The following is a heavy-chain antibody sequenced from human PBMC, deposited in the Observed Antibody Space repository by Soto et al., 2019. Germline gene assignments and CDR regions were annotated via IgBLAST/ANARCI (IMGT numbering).Heavy chain of an antibody. CDR1: GGTFRSYA. CDR2: IIPIFGTA. CDR3: ARGGVVPAAHVYYYGMDV. D-gene: IGHD2-2*01. V-gene: IGHV1-69*13. Sequence: SVKVSYKASGGTFRSYAISWVRQAPGQGLEWMGGIIPIFGTANYAQKFQGRVTITADESTSTAYMELSSLRSEDTAVYYCARGGVVPAAHVYYYGMDVWGQGTTVTVSS. J-gene: IGHJ6*02.